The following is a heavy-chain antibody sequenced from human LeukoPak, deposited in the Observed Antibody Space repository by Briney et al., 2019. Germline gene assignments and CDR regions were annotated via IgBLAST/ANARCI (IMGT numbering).Heavy chain of an antibody. CDR2: IVPILGIA. CDR3: ARDETRDGSFDY. V-gene: IGHV1-69*04. Sequence: SVKVSCKASGGTFNNYAISWVRQAPGQGLEWMGRIVPILGIANYAQEFQGRLIITADKATSSAYMELSSLRSEDTAVYYCARDETRDGSFDYWGQGTLVTVSS. D-gene: IGHD5-24*01. J-gene: IGHJ4*02. CDR1: GGTFNNYA.